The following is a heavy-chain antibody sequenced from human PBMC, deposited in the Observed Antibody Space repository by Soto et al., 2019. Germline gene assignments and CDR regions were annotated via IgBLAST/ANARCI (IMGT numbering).Heavy chain of an antibody. D-gene: IGHD6-19*01. J-gene: IGHJ3*01. CDR1: GDSISSPKW. CDR3: AYSSGWYRHDV. CDR2: LLHSGTT. V-gene: IGHV4-4*02. Sequence: QVQLQESGPGLVKPSGTLSLTCAVSGDSISSPKWWTWLRQPPGKGLEWIGDLLHSGTTNYNPSLKSRVTLSVDKPQTQFSLKLTSVTAAETAIYYCAYSSGWYRHDVWGQWKSVTVSS.